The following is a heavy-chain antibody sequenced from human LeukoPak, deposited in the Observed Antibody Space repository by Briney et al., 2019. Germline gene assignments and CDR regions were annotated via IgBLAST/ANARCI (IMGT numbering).Heavy chain of an antibody. J-gene: IGHJ3*02. D-gene: IGHD3-9*01. Sequence: SETLSLTCTVSGGSISSYYWSWIRQPPGKGLEWIGYIYYSGSTNYNPSLKSRVTISVDTSKNQFSLKLSSVTAADTAVYYCARVSNYDILTGYYNPADAFDIWGQGTMVTVSS. CDR3: ARVSNYDILTGYYNPADAFDI. V-gene: IGHV4-59*01. CDR2: IYYSGST. CDR1: GGSISSYY.